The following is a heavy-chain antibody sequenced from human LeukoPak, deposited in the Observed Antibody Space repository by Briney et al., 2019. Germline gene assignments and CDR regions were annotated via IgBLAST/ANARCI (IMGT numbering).Heavy chain of an antibody. CDR3: TTDSTIFGVVIGY. CDR2: IKSKTDGGTT. Sequence: GGSLRLSCAASGFTFSNAWMSCVRQAPGKGLEWVGRIKSKTDGGTTDYAAPVKGRFTISRDDSKNTLYLQMNSLKTEDTAVYYCTTDSTIFGVVIGYWGQGTLVTVSS. J-gene: IGHJ4*02. CDR1: GFTFSNAW. V-gene: IGHV3-15*01. D-gene: IGHD3-3*01.